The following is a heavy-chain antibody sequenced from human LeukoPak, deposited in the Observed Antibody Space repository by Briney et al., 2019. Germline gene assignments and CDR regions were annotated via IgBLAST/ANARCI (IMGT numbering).Heavy chain of an antibody. D-gene: IGHD3-10*01. V-gene: IGHV1-18*01. J-gene: IGHJ3*02. CDR3: ARFRRDSMVRSDAFDI. Sequence: SVKVSCKASGYTFTSYGISWVRQAPGQGLEWMGWISAYNGNTNYAQKLQGRVTMTTDTSTSTAYVELRSLRSDDTAVYYCARFRRDSMVRSDAFDIWGQGTMVTVSS. CDR2: ISAYNGNT. CDR1: GYTFTSYG.